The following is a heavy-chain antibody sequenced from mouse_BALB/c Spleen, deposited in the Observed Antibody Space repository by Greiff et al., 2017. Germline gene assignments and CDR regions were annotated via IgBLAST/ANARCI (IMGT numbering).Heavy chain of an antibody. J-gene: IGHJ3*01. CDR1: GFSLTSYG. CDR3: ATYYGYGFLAY. V-gene: IGHV2-2*02. Sequence: VQLQQSGPGLVQPSQSLSITCTVSGFSLTSYGVHWVRQSPGKGLEWLGVIWSGGSTDYNAAFISRLSISKDNSKSQVFFKMNSLQANDTAIYYCATYYGYGFLAYWGQGTLVTVSA. CDR2: IWSGGST. D-gene: IGHD1-2*01.